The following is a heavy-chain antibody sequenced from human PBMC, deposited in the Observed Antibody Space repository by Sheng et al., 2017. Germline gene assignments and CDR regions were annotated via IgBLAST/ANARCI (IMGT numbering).Heavy chain of an antibody. CDR1: GFTFRNNG. CDR3: AKVTHCTGDGCPEVYNWFDP. CDR2: ISYDGSNT. D-gene: IGHD2-8*02. V-gene: IGHV3-30*18. Sequence: ESGGGVVQPGRSLRLSCAASGFTFRNNGMHWVRQAPGKGLEWVAAISYDGSNTYYADSVKGRFTISRDNSKNTLYLQMNSLRPEDTAVYFCAKVTHCTGDGCPEVYNWFDPWGQGTLVTVSS. J-gene: IGHJ5*02.